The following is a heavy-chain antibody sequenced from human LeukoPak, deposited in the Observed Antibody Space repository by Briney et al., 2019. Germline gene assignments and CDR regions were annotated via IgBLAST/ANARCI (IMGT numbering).Heavy chain of an antibody. CDR3: GRGSSIVPAGIPDY. V-gene: IGHV3-23*01. CDR2: ISGSGGGT. CDR1: GFTFSTYA. J-gene: IGHJ4*02. D-gene: IGHD2-2*02. Sequence: PGGSLRLSCAASGFTFSTYAMSRVRQAAGKGLEWVSLISGSGGGTYYADSVKGRITISRDNSKNTLYLQLNSLRVEDTAVYYCGRGSSIVPAGIPDYWGQGTLVTVSS.